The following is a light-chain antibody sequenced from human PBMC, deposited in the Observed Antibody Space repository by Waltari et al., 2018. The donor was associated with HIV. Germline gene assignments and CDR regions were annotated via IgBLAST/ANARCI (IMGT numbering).Light chain of an antibody. J-gene: IGKJ2*02. Sequence: EIVLTQSPGTLSLSPGERATLSCRASQSVSSSYLAWYQQKPGKAPRLLIYGASSRATGIPDRFRGSGSGTDFTLTISRLEPEDFAVYDCQQYGSSLCTCGQGTKLESK. CDR3: QQYGSSLCT. CDR1: QSVSSSY. V-gene: IGKV3-20*01. CDR2: GAS.